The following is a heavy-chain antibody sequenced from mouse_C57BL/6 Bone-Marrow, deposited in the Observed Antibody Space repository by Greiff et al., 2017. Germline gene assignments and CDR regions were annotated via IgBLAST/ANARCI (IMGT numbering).Heavy chain of an antibody. CDR1: GFTFSSYG. V-gene: IGHV5-6*01. D-gene: IGHD2-1*01. J-gene: IGHJ2*01. Sequence: EVQLVESGGDLVKPGGSLKLSCAASGFTFSSYGMSWVRQTPDKRLEWVATISSGGSYTYYPDSVKGRFTISRDNAKNTLYLQMSSLKSEDTAMXYCARQGGNFDYFDYWGQGTTLTVSS. CDR3: ARQGGNFDYFDY. CDR2: ISSGGSYT.